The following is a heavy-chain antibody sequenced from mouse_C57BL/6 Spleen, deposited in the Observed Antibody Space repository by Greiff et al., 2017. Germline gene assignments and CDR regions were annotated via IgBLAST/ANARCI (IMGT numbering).Heavy chain of an antibody. V-gene: IGHV1-69*01. D-gene: IGHD1-1*01. CDR1: GYTFTSYW. CDR3: ARRGLITTAPFDY. CDR2: IDPSDSYT. J-gene: IGHJ2*01. Sequence: VQLQQPGAELVMPGASVKLSCKASGYTFTSYWMHWVKQRPGQGLEWIGEIDPSDSYTNYNQKFKGKSTLTVDKSSSTAYMQLSRLTAVDSAVYYCARRGLITTAPFDYWGQGTTLTVSS.